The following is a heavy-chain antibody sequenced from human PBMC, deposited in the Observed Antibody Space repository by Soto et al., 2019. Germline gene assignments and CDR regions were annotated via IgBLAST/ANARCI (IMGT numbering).Heavy chain of an antibody. V-gene: IGHV1-69*01. CDR1: GGTFSSYA. CDR3: ARVYGSGSYYRPYYYYYGMDV. J-gene: IGHJ6*02. D-gene: IGHD3-10*01. Sequence: QVQLVQSGAEVKKPGSSVKVSCKASGGTFSSYAISWVRQAPGQGLEWMGGIIPIFGTANYAQKFQGRVTITADESTSTAYMELSSLRSEDTAVYYCARVYGSGSYYRPYYYYYGMDVWSQGTTVTVSS. CDR2: IIPIFGTA.